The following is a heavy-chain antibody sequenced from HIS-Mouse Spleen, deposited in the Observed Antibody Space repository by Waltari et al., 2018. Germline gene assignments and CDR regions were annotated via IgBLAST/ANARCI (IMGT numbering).Heavy chain of an antibody. D-gene: IGHD1-26*01. J-gene: IGHJ4*02. Sequence: QVQLVESGGGVVQPGRSLRLSCAASGFTFSSYAMHWVRQAPGKGLEWVAVISYDGSKKYYADSVKGRFTISRDNSKNTLYLQMNSLRAEDTAVYYCARARLRAITFDYWGQGTLVTVSS. CDR1: GFTFSSYA. V-gene: IGHV3-30-3*01. CDR3: ARARLRAITFDY. CDR2: ISYDGSKK.